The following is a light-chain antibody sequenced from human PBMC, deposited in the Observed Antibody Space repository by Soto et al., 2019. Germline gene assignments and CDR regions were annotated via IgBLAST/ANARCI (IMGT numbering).Light chain of an antibody. CDR1: QRVNSH. V-gene: IGKV3-15*01. Sequence: IVMTQSPATLSVSPGESATLSCRASQRVNSHLAWYQQKPGQAPRLLIYDASTRATGISARFSGSGSGTDFTLTINSLQSEDLAVYYCQQYNNWLWTFGQGTKVEIK. CDR3: QQYNNWLWT. CDR2: DAS. J-gene: IGKJ1*01.